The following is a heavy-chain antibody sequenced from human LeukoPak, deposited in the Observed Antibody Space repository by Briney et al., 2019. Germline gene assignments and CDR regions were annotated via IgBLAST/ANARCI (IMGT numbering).Heavy chain of an antibody. CDR3: ARAAAVGVLFWFDP. D-gene: IGHD6-13*01. V-gene: IGHV1-2*02. J-gene: IGHJ5*02. CDR1: GYTFTGYY. CDR2: INPNSGGT. Sequence: ASVKVSCKASGYTFTGYYMHWVRQAPGQGREWMGWINPNSGGTNYAQKFQGRVTMTRDTSISTAYMELSSLRSDDTAVYYCARAAAVGVLFWFDPWGQGTLVTVSS.